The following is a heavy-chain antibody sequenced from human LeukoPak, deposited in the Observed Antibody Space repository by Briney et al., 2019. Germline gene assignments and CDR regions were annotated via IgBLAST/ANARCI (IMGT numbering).Heavy chain of an antibody. V-gene: IGHV1-46*01. CDR2: INPSGGST. CDR1: GYTFTSYY. J-gene: IGHJ4*02. D-gene: IGHD6-13*01. Sequence: ASVKVSRKASGYTFTSYYMHWVRQAPGQGLEWMGIINPSGGSTSYAQKFQGRVTMTRDTSTSTVYMELSSLRSEDTAVYYCAREGYSRKPFDYWGQGTLVTVSS. CDR3: AREGYSRKPFDY.